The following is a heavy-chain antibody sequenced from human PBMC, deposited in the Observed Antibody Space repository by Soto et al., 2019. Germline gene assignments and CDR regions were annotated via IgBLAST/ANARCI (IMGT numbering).Heavy chain of an antibody. V-gene: IGHV1-18*01. CDR2: ISVYNGNT. D-gene: IGHD6-6*01. CDR1: GYRFTSYV. CDR3: ARDDLSSDY. Sequence: QVQLVQSEGEVKKPGASVKVSCKASGYRFTSYVINWVRQAPGQGLEWMGWISVYNGNTKYAQKFQGRVTMTTDTSTNTAYMELRRLRSDDTAVYYCARDDLSSDYWGQGTLVTVSS. J-gene: IGHJ4*02.